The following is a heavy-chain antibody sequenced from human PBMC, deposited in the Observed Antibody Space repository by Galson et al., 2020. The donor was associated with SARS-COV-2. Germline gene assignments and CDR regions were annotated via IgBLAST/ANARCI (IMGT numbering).Heavy chain of an antibody. J-gene: IGHJ4*02. CDR1: GDSIDSISSNY. CDR2: IYTSGTT. V-gene: IGHV4-4*07. CDR3: ARGTTVTPLDY. Sequence: ETSETLSLTCTVSGDSIDSISSNYWSWVRQSAGKGLEWIGRIYTSGTTHYNPSLKSRVTMSVDTSKNQFSLKLSFVTAADTAMYYCARGTTVTPLDYWSQGTLVTVSS. D-gene: IGHD4-17*01.